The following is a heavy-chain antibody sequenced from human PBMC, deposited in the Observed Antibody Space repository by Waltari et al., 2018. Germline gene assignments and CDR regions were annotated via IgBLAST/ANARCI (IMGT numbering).Heavy chain of an antibody. CDR3: AREVVYSSLYYFDY. CDR2: FYTSGST. Sequence: VQLQESRPGLVQPSQTLYTPCTVCGGSISRGTYYCTWLRQQSGTELDWLGLCSPGGKGLEWIGSFYTSGSTNYDPSLKSRLTISVDTSKNQFSLKLSTVTAEDTAVYFCAREVVYSSLYYFDYWGQGTLVTVSS. J-gene: IGHJ4*02. CDR1: GGSISRGTYY. V-gene: IGHV4-61*02. D-gene: IGHD6-13*01.